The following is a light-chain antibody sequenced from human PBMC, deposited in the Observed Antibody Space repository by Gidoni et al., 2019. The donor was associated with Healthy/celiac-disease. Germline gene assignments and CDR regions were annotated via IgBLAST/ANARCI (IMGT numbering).Light chain of an antibody. Sequence: SDELTQPPSVSVSPGQTASITCSGEKVGDKYACWYQQKPGQSPVLVIYQDSKRPSGIPERFSGSNSGNTATLTISGTQAMDEADYYCQAWDSSALFGGGTKLTVL. J-gene: IGLJ2*01. CDR1: KVGDKY. V-gene: IGLV3-1*01. CDR3: QAWDSSAL. CDR2: QDS.